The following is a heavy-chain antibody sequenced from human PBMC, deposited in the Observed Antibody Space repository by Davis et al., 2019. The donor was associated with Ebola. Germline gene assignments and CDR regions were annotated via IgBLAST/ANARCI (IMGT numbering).Heavy chain of an antibody. V-gene: IGHV3-9*01. CDR1: GFIFDDFA. Sequence: SLKISCEASGFIFDDFAMHWVRQAPGKGLEWVSAISWNSGSVGYADSVKGRFTISRDNAKNCLYLEMKSLRAEDTALYYCAKEAYSSSWGRPNYGMDVWGKGTTVTVSS. CDR2: ISWNSGSV. CDR3: AKEAYSSSWGRPNYGMDV. J-gene: IGHJ6*04. D-gene: IGHD6-13*01.